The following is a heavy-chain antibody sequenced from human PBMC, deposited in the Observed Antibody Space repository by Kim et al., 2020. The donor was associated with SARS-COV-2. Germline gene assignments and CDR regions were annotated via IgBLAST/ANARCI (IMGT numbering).Heavy chain of an antibody. Sequence: SETLSLTCSLSGDSISYYYWSWVRQAPGKGLEWIGDFYYAGTTTNNPSLKSRVMVSIDTSKNQLSLKMTSVTAADTAVYYCARVRIGAFDLWGQGILVTVSS. CDR2: FYYAGTT. V-gene: IGHV4-59*12. J-gene: IGHJ4*02. CDR1: GDSISYYY. CDR3: ARVRIGAFDL. D-gene: IGHD3-10*01.